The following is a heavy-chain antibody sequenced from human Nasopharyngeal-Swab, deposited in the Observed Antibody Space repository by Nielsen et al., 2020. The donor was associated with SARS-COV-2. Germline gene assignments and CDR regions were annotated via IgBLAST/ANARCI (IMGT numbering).Heavy chain of an antibody. CDR2: INPSGGSP. D-gene: IGHD2-2*01. J-gene: IGHJ4*02. V-gene: IGHV1-46*01. CDR3: ARDPMMCRSTSCAFDH. Sequence: ASAKVSCKASGYTFTSNDTTWVRQAPGQGLEWMAIINPSGGSPTYAQRFQGRVTMTWDTSTGTVYMEISSLRFDDTAVYYCARDPMMCRSTSCAFDHWGQGTLVTVSS. CDR1: GYTFTSND.